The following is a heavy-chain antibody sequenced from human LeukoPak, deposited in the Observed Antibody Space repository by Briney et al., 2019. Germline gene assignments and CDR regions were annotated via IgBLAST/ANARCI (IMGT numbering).Heavy chain of an antibody. V-gene: IGHV4-38-2*02. CDR1: GFTFSTYN. J-gene: IGHJ5*02. Sequence: GSLRLSCAASGFTFSTYNMNWVRQAPGKGLEWIGSIYHSGSTYYNPSLKSRVTISVDTSKNQFSLKLSSVTAADTAVYYCARDLTSQDWFDPWGQGTLVTVSS. CDR2: IYHSGST. CDR3: ARDLTSQDWFDP. D-gene: IGHD1-14*01.